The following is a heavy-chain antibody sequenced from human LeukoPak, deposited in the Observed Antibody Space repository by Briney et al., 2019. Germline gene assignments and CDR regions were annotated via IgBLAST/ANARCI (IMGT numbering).Heavy chain of an antibody. CDR2: VSVYKGNT. D-gene: IGHD3-3*01. V-gene: IGHV1-18*01. CDR3: ARDRSVNDH. J-gene: IGHJ4*02. CDR1: GYNFANYG. Sequence: ASVKVSCNASGYNFANYGMSWVRQAPGQGLEWMGWVSVYKGNTQYAQKFQDRVTMTTDTSTSTVYMELRGLESDDTAVYYCARDRSVNDHWGQGTLVTVSS.